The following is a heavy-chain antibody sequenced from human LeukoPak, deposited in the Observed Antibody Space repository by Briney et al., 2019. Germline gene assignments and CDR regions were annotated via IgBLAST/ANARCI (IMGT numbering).Heavy chain of an antibody. Sequence: GGSLRLSCAASGFTFSTFAMIWVRQPPGKGLEWVSSIFPSDGEIHYADSVRGRFTISRDNSKSTLSLQMNSLRAEDTAIYYCATYRQVLLPFESWGQGTLVTVSS. V-gene: IGHV3-23*01. CDR1: GFTFSTFA. J-gene: IGHJ4*02. CDR3: ATYRQVLLPFES. CDR2: IFPSDGEI. D-gene: IGHD2-8*02.